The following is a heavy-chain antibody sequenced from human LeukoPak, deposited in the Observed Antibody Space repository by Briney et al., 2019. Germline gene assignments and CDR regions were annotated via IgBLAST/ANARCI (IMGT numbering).Heavy chain of an antibody. D-gene: IGHD6-13*01. CDR1: GYTFTSYA. V-gene: IGHV1-3*01. Sequence: ASVKVSCKASGYTFTSYAMHWVRQAPGQRLEWMGWINAGNGNTKYSQKFQGRVTITRDTSASTAYMELSSLRSEDTAVYYCARDRGDYSSYYYYGMDVWGQGTTVTVSS. J-gene: IGHJ6*02. CDR3: ARDRGDYSSYYYYGMDV. CDR2: INAGNGNT.